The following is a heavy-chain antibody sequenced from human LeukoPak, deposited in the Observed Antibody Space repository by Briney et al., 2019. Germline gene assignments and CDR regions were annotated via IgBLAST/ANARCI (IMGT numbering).Heavy chain of an antibody. V-gene: IGHV3-23*01. D-gene: IGHD2-21*02. J-gene: IGHJ4*02. CDR2: ITSSGGST. Sequence: GGSLRLSCVASGFTFSSYAMTWVRQAPVKGLEWVSSITSSGGSTYYADSVKGRFTISRDNSKNTLYLQMNSLRAEDTAVYYCAKRAEDDFYFDYWGQGTLVTVSS. CDR3: AKRAEDDFYFDY. CDR1: GFTFSSYA.